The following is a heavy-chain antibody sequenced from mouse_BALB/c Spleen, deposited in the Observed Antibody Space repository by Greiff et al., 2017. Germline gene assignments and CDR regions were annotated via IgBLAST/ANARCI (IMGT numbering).Heavy chain of an antibody. CDR3: ARREVRGDYYAMDY. J-gene: IGHJ4*01. CDR2: IDPSDSYT. D-gene: IGHD2-14*01. V-gene: IGHV1-69*02. Sequence: QVQLQQPGAELVKPGASVKLSCKASGYTFTSYWMHWVKQRPGQGLEWIGEIDPSDSYTNYNQKFKGKATLTVDKSSSTAYMQLSSLTSEDSAVYYCARREVRGDYYAMDYWGQGTSVTVSS. CDR1: GYTFTSYW.